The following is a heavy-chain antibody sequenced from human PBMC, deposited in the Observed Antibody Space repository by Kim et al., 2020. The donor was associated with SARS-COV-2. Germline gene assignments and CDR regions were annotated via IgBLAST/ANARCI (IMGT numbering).Heavy chain of an antibody. Sequence: RYSPSVEGQVTSSADKSISTAYLQWSSLKASDTAMYYCARRYGDYADFNYWGQGTLVTVSS. V-gene: IGHV5-51*01. D-gene: IGHD4-17*01. J-gene: IGHJ4*02. CDR3: ARRYGDYADFNY.